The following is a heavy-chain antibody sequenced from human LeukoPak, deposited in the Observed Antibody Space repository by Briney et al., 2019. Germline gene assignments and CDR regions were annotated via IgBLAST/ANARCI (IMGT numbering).Heavy chain of an antibody. CDR2: VYYSGST. CDR1: GGSISSYY. Sequence: SETLSLTCTVSGGSISSYYWSWIRQPPGKGLEWIGYVYYSGSTNYNPSLKSRVAMSVDTSKNQFSLKLYSVTAADTAVYYCAKYFAATGESHLDHWGQGSLVTVSS. CDR3: AKYFAATGESHLDH. J-gene: IGHJ4*02. V-gene: IGHV4-59*03. D-gene: IGHD6-13*01.